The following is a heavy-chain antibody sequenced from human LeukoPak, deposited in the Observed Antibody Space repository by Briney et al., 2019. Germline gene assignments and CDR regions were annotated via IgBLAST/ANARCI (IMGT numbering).Heavy chain of an antibody. CDR1: GGSISSSSYY. Sequence: PSETLSLTCTVSGGSISSSSYYWGWIRQPPGKGLEWIGSIYYSGSTYYNPSLKSRVTISVDTSKNQFSLKLSSVTAADTAVYYCARHQISVAYYGSGTDAFDIWGQGTMVTVSS. D-gene: IGHD3-10*01. CDR3: ARHQISVAYYGSGTDAFDI. CDR2: IYYSGST. V-gene: IGHV4-39*01. J-gene: IGHJ3*02.